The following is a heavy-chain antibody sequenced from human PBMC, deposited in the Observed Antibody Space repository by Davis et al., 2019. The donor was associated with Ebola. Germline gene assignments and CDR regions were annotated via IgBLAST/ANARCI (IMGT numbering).Heavy chain of an antibody. CDR1: EITLRRYA. J-gene: IGHJ6*03. D-gene: IGHD2-2*02. CDR2: SLSAGDT. CDR3: ARPGEVVPPSIEGSSDILYHMDV. V-gene: IGHV3-21*01. Sequence: PGGSLRLSCEASEITLRRYAMNWVRQAPGKGLEWVSTSLSAGDTFYSDSVKGRFTISRDNIKMSLHLQMTSLGAEDTAVYYCARPGEVVPPSIEGSSDILYHMDVWGEGTTVTVSS.